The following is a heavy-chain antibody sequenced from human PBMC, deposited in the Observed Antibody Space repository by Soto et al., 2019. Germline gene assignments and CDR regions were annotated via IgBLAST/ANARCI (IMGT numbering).Heavy chain of an antibody. D-gene: IGHD3-10*01. Sequence: SETLSLTCAVSGYSISSGYYWGWLRQPPGKGLEWIGSIYHGGSTYYNPSLNSRVTLSIDMTNDHVSLILNSVTAADTAMYYCARFGNTDITMVRGVPLYYYYGMDVWGQGTTVTVSS. CDR3: ARFGNTDITMVRGVPLYYYYGMDV. J-gene: IGHJ6*02. CDR1: GYSISSGYY. V-gene: IGHV4-38-2*01. CDR2: IYHGGST.